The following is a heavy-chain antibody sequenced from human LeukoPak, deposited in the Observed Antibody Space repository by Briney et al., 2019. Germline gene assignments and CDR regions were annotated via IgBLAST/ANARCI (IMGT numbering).Heavy chain of an antibody. CDR1: GFTFPMFW. Sequence: GGSLKISCLGSGFTFPMFWIGWVRQTPGKGLELMGIIYPGDSDTRYSPSFQGQVTISADKSLSTAYLQWNSLKASDTAMYYCPRHYGPRGYAEYWGQGTQVTVSS. CDR2: IYPGDSDT. CDR3: PRHYGPRGYAEY. J-gene: IGHJ4*02. D-gene: IGHD3-22*01. V-gene: IGHV5-51*01.